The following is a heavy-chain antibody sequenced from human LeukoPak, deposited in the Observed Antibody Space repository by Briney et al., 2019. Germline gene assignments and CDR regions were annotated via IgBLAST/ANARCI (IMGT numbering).Heavy chain of an antibody. CDR1: GGSFSGYY. CDR3: ARRRIETLDY. V-gene: IGHV4-34*01. Sequence: SETLSLTCAVYGGSFSGYYWSWIRQPPGKGLEWIGEINHSGSTNYNPSLKSRVTISVDTSKNQFSLKLSSVTAADTAVYYCARRRIETLDYWGQGTLVTVSS. J-gene: IGHJ4*02. CDR2: INHSGST.